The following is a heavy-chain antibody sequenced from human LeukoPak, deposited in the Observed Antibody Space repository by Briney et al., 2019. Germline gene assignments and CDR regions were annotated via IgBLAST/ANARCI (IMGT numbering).Heavy chain of an antibody. CDR1: GGSISSSSYY. V-gene: IGHV4-39*07. Sequence: SETLSLTCTVSGGSISSSSYYWGWIRQPPGKGLEWIGSIYYSGSTYYNPSLKSRVTISVDTSKNQFSLKLRTVTAADTAVYYCARGGPILMNSSGWSPSFDYWGQGTLVTVSS. CDR3: ARGGPILMNSSGWSPSFDY. D-gene: IGHD6-19*01. CDR2: IYYSGST. J-gene: IGHJ4*02.